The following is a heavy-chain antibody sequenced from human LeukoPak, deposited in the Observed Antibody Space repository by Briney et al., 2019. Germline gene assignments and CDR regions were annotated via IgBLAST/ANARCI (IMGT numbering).Heavy chain of an antibody. J-gene: IGHJ4*02. Sequence: SETLSLTCAVYGGSFSGYYWSWIRQPPGKGLEWIGEINHSGSTNYNPSLKSRVTISVDTSKNQFSLKLSSVTAADTAVYYCARGTRKKYYYDSSGYYFDYRGQGTLVTVSS. CDR2: INHSGST. CDR3: ARGTRKKYYYDSSGYYFDY. CDR1: GGSFSGYY. D-gene: IGHD3-22*01. V-gene: IGHV4-34*01.